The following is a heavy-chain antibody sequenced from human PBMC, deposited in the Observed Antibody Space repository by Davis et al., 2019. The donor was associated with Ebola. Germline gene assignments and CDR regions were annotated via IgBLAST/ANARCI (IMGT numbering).Heavy chain of an antibody. CDR2: ISSSSSYI. D-gene: IGHD6-13*01. J-gene: IGHJ6*02. CDR1: GFTFSSYS. V-gene: IGHV3-21*01. CDR3: ARSKRIAAAAHYYGMDV. Sequence: GESLKISCAASGFTFSSYSMNWVRQAPGKGLEWVSSISSSSSYIYYADSVKGRFTISRDNAKNSLYLQMNSLRAEDTAVYYCARSKRIAAAAHYYGMDVWGQGTTVTVSS.